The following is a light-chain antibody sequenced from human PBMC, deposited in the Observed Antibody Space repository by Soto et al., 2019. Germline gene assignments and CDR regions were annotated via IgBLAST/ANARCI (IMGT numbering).Light chain of an antibody. CDR2: GAS. Sequence: EIVLTQSPATLSSSPGERATLSCRASQSVSSSYLAWYQQKPGQSPRLLIYGASSRATGIPDRFSCSGSGTEFTLTITRLEPEDFAVYYCQQYGSSPHTFGGGTKVEIK. J-gene: IGKJ4*01. CDR1: QSVSSSY. CDR3: QQYGSSPHT. V-gene: IGKV3-20*01.